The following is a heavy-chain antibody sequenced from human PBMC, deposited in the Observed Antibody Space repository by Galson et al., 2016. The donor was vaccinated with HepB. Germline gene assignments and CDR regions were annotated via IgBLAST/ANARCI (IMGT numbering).Heavy chain of an antibody. CDR1: GFTSSSFA. CDR3: AKGLKFYGVLTCYAFGV. CDR2: VSVSGSST. D-gene: IGHD3-9*01. Sequence: SLRLSCAASGFTSSSFAMNWVRQAPGKGLEWVAGVSVSGSSTYYADSVRGRFTISRDNSKNTVYLQMDSLRGDDTALYFCAKGLKFYGVLTCYAFGVWGQGTVVAVSA. V-gene: IGHV3-23*01. J-gene: IGHJ3*01.